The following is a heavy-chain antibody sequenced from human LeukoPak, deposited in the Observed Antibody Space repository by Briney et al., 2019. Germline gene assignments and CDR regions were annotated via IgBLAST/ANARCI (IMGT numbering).Heavy chain of an antibody. D-gene: IGHD5-12*01. J-gene: IGHJ4*02. CDR1: GYTFTSYD. CDR2: MNPNSGNT. CDR3: ARAQRVATIKRAYYFDY. Sequence: ASVKVSCKASGYTFTSYDINWVRQATGQGLEWVGWMNPNSGNTGYAQKFQGRVTMTRNTSISTAYMEPSSLRSEDTAVYYCARAQRVATIKRAYYFDYWGQGTLVTVSS. V-gene: IGHV1-8*01.